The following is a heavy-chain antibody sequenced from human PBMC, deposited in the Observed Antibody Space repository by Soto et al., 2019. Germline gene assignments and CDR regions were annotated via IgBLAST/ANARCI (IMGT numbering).Heavy chain of an antibody. Sequence: GGSLGLSCAASGFTFSRYGMHWVRQAPGKGLEWVALIWNDGTRKVYVDSVKGRFTISRDNSKNTLDLQMNSLRAEDTAVYYCARDDDYEANAFDYWGPGTLVTVSS. CDR3: ARDDDYEANAFDY. J-gene: IGHJ4*02. D-gene: IGHD3-22*01. CDR2: IWNDGTRK. CDR1: GFTFSRYG. V-gene: IGHV3-33*01.